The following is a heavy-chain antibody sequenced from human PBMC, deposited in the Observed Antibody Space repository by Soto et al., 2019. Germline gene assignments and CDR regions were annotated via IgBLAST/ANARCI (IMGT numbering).Heavy chain of an antibody. V-gene: IGHV3-30-3*01. Sequence: GGSLRLSCAASGFTFSSYAMHWVRQAPGKGLEWVAVISYDGSNKYYADSVKGRFTISRDNSKNTLYLQMNSLRAEDTAVYYCAKGDRGWELPNGFDYWGQGTLVTVSS. CDR2: ISYDGSNK. D-gene: IGHD1-26*01. CDR1: GFTFSSYA. J-gene: IGHJ4*02. CDR3: AKGDRGWELPNGFDY.